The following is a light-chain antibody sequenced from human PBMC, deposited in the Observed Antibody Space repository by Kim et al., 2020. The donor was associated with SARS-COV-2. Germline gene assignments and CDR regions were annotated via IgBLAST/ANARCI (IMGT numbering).Light chain of an antibody. V-gene: IGLV2-23*02. CDR1: SSVVGSYNL. J-gene: IGLJ2*01. CDR2: EDT. CDR3: CSYAGSSNFV. Sequence: GQSITFSCPGTSSVVGSYNLVSWYQQHPGKAPRLILYEDTKRPSGVSDRFSTSKSGNTASLTISGLQAEDEADYYCCSYAGSSNFVFGGGTQLTVL.